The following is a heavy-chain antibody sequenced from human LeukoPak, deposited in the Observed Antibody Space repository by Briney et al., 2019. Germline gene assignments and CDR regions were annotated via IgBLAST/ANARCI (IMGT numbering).Heavy chain of an antibody. CDR1: GVSFSGYY. CDR2: INHSGST. D-gene: IGHD3-10*01. CDR3: GPRSYSYRSGSYYVDY. V-gene: IGHV4-34*01. J-gene: IGHJ4*01. Sequence: SETLSLTCAGYGVSFSGYYWRWLRQPPGKGLEWIGKINHSGSTNYHPSLNSGVIISVDTSKKQFFLMLSCGTAAETAVYCGGPRSYSYRSGSYYVDYWGQGTLVTVSS.